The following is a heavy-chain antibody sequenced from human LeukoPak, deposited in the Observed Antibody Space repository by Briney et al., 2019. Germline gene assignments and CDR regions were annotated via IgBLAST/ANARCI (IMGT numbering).Heavy chain of an antibody. Sequence: SETLSLTCTVSGGSISSYYWSWIRQPPGKGLEWIGYIYYSGSTNYNPSLKSRVNISVDTSKNQFSLKLSSVTAADTAVYYCARGYDFWSGYYLFSFDYWGQGTLVTVSS. D-gene: IGHD3-3*01. J-gene: IGHJ4*02. CDR2: IYYSGST. V-gene: IGHV4-59*01. CDR3: ARGYDFWSGYYLFSFDY. CDR1: GGSISSYY.